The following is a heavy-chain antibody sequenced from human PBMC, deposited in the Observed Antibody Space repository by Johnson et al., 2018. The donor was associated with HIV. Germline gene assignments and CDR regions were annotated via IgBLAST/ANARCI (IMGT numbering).Heavy chain of an antibody. CDR1: GFIFSAYY. CDR3: ARSGGYPNAFDM. CDR2: FRSSGSTI. J-gene: IGHJ3*02. Sequence: QEQLVESGGGLVQPGGSLRLSCAASGFIFSAYYTSWIRQAPGKGLEWASYFRSSGSTISYADSAYGRFTISRDNAKNSLSLQMNSLRVEDTAVYYCARSGGYPNAFDMWGQGTLVTVPA. D-gene: IGHD6-13*01. V-gene: IGHV3-11*04.